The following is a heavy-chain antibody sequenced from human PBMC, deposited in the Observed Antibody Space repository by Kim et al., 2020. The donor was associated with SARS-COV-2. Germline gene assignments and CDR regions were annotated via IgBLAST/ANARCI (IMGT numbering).Heavy chain of an antibody. V-gene: IGHV3-11*04. Sequence: GGSLRLSCAASGFTFSDCYMSWIRQAPGKGLEWVSYMSSSGSTIYYADSVKGRFTISRDNAKNSLYLQMNSLRAEDTAVYYCARDQSSGYYFFAYWGQGTLVTVSS. CDR3: ARDQSSGYYFFAY. CDR1: GFTFSDCY. CDR2: MSSSGSTI. J-gene: IGHJ4*02. D-gene: IGHD3-22*01.